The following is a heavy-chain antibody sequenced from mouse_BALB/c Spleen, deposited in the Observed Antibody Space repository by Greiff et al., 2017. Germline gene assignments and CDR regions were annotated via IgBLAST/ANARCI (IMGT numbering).Heavy chain of an antibody. CDR3: ARGGTGSYFDY. V-gene: IGHV1S29*02. CDR2: IYPYDSGT. D-gene: IGHD2-14*01. CDR1: GYTFTDYY. J-gene: IGHJ2*01. Sequence: VHLKQSGPELVKPGASVKISCKASGYTFTDYYMHWVKQSHGKSLEWIGYIYPYDSGTDYNQKFKSKATLTVDNSSSTAYMELRSLTSEDSAVYYCARGGTGSYFDYWGQGTTLTVSS.